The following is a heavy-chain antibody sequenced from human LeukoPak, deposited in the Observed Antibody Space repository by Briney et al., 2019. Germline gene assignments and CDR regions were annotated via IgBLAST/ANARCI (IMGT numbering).Heavy chain of an antibody. CDR3: AKEVRSTSGWYSDY. CDR1: GFTFSSYE. J-gene: IGHJ4*02. Sequence: PGGSLRLSCAASGFTFSSYEMNWVRQAPGKGLEWVSYISSSGSTIYYADSVKGRFTISRDNSKSTLYLQMNSLRAEDTAVYSCAKEVRSTSGWYSDYWGQGTLVTVSS. V-gene: IGHV3-48*03. CDR2: ISSSGSTI. D-gene: IGHD6-19*01.